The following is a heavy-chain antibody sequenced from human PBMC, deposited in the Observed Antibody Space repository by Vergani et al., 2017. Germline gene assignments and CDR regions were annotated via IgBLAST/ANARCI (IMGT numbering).Heavy chain of an antibody. V-gene: IGHV1-3*01. CDR3: ARKCEQDDYCGWFDP. J-gene: IGHJ5*02. CDR2: INDGNGDT. Sequence: QVQLVQSGAEVKKPGASVKVSCKASGYTFTRYAMHWVRQAPGQRLEWMGWINDGNGDTKYSQKFQGRVTITADKSTSTAYMELSSLRSEDTAVYYCARKCEQDDYCGWFDPWGQGTLVTVSS. D-gene: IGHD4-11*01. CDR1: GYTFTRYA.